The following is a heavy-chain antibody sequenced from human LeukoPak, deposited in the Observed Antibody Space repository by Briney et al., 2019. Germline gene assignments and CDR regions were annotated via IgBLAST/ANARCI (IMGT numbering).Heavy chain of an antibody. CDR2: MYAGGTT. D-gene: IGHD3-10*01. V-gene: IGHV3-53*01. CDR1: GVIVSRNF. CDR3: ARDKETRQDYYGSGSYYHSYYGMDV. Sequence: GGSLRLSCAASGVIVSRNFMSWVRQAPGKGLQWVAIMYAGGTTDYSESVRGRFYISRDTSNNTLSLQMNSLRAEDTAVYYCARDKETRQDYYGSGSYYHSYYGMDVWGQGTTVTVSS. J-gene: IGHJ6*02.